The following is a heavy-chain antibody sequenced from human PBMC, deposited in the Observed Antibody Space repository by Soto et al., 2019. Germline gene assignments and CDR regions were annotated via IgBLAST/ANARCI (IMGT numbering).Heavy chain of an antibody. D-gene: IGHD4-4*01. V-gene: IGHV5-10-1*01. CDR3: ATQSYSNSGAYYYYAMDV. CDR1: GYSFTSYW. J-gene: IGHJ6*02. CDR2: IDPSDSYT. Sequence: PGESLKISCKGSGYSFTSYWISWVRQMPGKGLEWMGRIDPSDSYTYYNPSLKSRVTISVDRSRNQFSLKLSSVTAADTAVYFCATQSYSNSGAYYYYAMDVWGQGTTVTVSS.